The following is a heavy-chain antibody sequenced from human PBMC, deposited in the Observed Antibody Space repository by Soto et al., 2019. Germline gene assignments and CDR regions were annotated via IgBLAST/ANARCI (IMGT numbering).Heavy chain of an antibody. Sequence: QVQLVESGGGVVQPGRSLRLSCAASGFTFSSCGMHWVRQAPGKGLEWVAVISYDGSNKYYADSVKGRFTISRDNSKNTLYLQMNSLRAEDTAVYYCAKDLPKRGSWYGGDYWGHGTLVTVSS. V-gene: IGHV3-30*18. CDR2: ISYDGSNK. D-gene: IGHD6-13*01. J-gene: IGHJ4*01. CDR1: GFTFSSCG. CDR3: AKDLPKRGSWYGGDY.